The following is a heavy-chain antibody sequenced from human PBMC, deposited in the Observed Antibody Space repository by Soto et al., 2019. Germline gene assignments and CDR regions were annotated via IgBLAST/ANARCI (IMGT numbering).Heavy chain of an antibody. J-gene: IGHJ5*02. CDR1: GGSISSYY. CDR2: IYYSGST. CDR3: ARARKYCTNGVCYKPTGVNNWFDP. V-gene: IGHV4-59*01. D-gene: IGHD2-8*01. Sequence: SETLSLTCTVSGGSISSYYWSWIRQPPGKGLEWIGYIYYSGSTNYNPSLKSRVTISVDTSKNQFSLKLSSVTAADTAVYYCARARKYCTNGVCYKPTGVNNWFDPWGQGTLVTVSS.